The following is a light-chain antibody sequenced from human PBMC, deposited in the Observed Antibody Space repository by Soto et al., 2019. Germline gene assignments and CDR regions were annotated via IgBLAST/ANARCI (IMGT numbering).Light chain of an antibody. CDR1: ETVSSY. J-gene: IGKJ5*01. Sequence: DIVLTQSPVTLSLSPGDRATLSCRASETVSSYLLWYQQKPGQAPRLLIYDASNRATGIPARFSGSGSGTDFTLTINNLEPEDFAVYYCQQRNVWPPITFGQGTRLENK. CDR3: QQRNVWPPIT. V-gene: IGKV3-11*01. CDR2: DAS.